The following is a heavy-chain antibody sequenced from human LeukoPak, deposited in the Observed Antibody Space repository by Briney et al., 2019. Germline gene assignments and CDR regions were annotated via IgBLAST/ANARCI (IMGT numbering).Heavy chain of an antibody. D-gene: IGHD3-10*01. CDR2: SSGNGGST. V-gene: IGHV3-64*04. J-gene: IGHJ4*02. Sequence: GGSLRLSCSASGFTFSTLPMHWVRQAPGKGLEYVSGSSGNGGSTYYADSVKGRFTISRDNSKNTLYLQMNSLRAEDTAVYYCAKDYGSGSYYFDYWGQGTLVTVSS. CDR3: AKDYGSGSYYFDY. CDR1: GFTFSTLP.